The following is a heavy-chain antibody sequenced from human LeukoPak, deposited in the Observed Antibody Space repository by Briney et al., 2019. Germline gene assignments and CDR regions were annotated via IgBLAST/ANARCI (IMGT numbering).Heavy chain of an antibody. D-gene: IGHD3-10*01. CDR2: ISGSGGST. V-gene: IGHV3-23*01. Sequence: PGASLRLSCAASGFTFSSYAMSWVRQAPGKGLEWVSAISGSGGSTYYADSVKGRFTISRDNSKNTLYLQMNSLRAEDTAVYYCAKDRIRRITMVRGVIITSGHWGQGTLVTVCS. CDR1: GFTFSSYA. CDR3: AKDRIRRITMVRGVIITSGH. J-gene: IGHJ4*02.